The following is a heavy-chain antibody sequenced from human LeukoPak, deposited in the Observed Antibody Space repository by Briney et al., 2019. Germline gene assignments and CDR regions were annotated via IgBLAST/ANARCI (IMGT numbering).Heavy chain of an antibody. CDR1: GFTFSSCA. V-gene: IGHV3-30*04. D-gene: IGHD5-18*01. J-gene: IGHJ3*02. Sequence: PGGSLRLSCAASGFTFSSCAMNWVRQAPGKGLEWVAVISYDGNNKYYADSVKGRFIISRDNSKNTLYLQMSSLRAEDTAVYFCARDPKGGFSYGWGAFDIWGQGTMVIVSS. CDR3: ARDPKGGFSYGWGAFDI. CDR2: ISYDGNNK.